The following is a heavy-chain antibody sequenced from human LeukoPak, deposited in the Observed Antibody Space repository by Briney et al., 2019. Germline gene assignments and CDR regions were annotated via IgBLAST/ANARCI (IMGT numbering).Heavy chain of an antibody. J-gene: IGHJ6*03. CDR2: LSGSGGST. Sequence: GGSLRLSCAASGFTVSSNYMSWVRQAPGKGLEWVSALSGSGGSTYYADSVKGRFTISRDNSKNTLYLQMNSLRADDTAVYYCAKGGVDYYYYYYMDVWGKGTTVTISS. CDR3: AKGGVDYYYYYYMDV. CDR1: GFTVSSNY. D-gene: IGHD3-10*01. V-gene: IGHV3-23*01.